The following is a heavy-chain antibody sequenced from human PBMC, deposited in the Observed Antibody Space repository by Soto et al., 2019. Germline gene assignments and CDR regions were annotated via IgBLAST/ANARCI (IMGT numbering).Heavy chain of an antibody. CDR3: ARVRKLVRILTGYSSAFDI. D-gene: IGHD3-9*01. V-gene: IGHV1-46*03. J-gene: IGHJ3*02. CDR1: GYTFTSYY. CDR2: INPSGGST. Sequence: ASVKVSCKASGYTFTSYYMHWVRQAPGQGLEWMGIINPSGGSTSYAQEFQGRVTMTRDTSTSTVYMELSSLRSEDTAVYYCARVRKLVRILTGYSSAFDIWGQGTMVTVSS.